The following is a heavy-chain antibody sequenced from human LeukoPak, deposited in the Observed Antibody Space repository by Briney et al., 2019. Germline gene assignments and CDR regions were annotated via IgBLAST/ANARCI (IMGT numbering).Heavy chain of an antibody. J-gene: IGHJ4*02. CDR2: ISSSGSTL. CDR1: GFTFSSYE. Sequence: GGSLRLSCAASGFTFSSYEMNWVRQAPGKGLEWVSYISSSGSTLYYADSVKGRLTISRDNAKNSLYLQMNSLRAEDTAVYYCARSRSYYDGSGYYQLYFDYWGQGTLVTVSS. CDR3: ARSRSYYDGSGYYQLYFDY. V-gene: IGHV3-48*03. D-gene: IGHD3-22*01.